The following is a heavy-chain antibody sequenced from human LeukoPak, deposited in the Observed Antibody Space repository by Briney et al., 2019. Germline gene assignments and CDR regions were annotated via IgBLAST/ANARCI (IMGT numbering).Heavy chain of an antibody. CDR3: ARHGGYSGYDYVGLDY. Sequence: RASETLSLTCTVSGGSISSSSYYWGWIRQPPGKGLEWIGSIYYSGSTYYNPSLKSRVTISVDTSKNQFSLKLSSVTAADTAVYYCARHGGYSGYDYVGLDYWGQGTLVTVSS. V-gene: IGHV4-39*01. D-gene: IGHD5-12*01. J-gene: IGHJ4*02. CDR1: GGSISSSSYY. CDR2: IYYSGST.